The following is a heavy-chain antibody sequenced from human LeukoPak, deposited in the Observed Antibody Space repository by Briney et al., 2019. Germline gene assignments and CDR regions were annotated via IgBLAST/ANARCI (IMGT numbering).Heavy chain of an antibody. CDR2: ISSSGSTI. D-gene: IGHD2-8*01. Sequence: GGSLRLSCAASGFTFSDYYMSWIRQAPGKGPEWVSYISSSGSTIYYADSVKGRFTISRDNAKNSLYLQMNSLRAEDTAVYYCARSLAHCTNGVCYSSYYYYYYGMDVWGQGTTVTVSS. CDR1: GFTFSDYY. CDR3: ARSLAHCTNGVCYSSYYYYYYGMDV. J-gene: IGHJ6*02. V-gene: IGHV3-11*01.